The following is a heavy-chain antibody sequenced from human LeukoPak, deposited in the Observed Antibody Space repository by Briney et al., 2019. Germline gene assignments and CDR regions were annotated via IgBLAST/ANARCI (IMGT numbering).Heavy chain of an antibody. Sequence: PSETLSLTCTVSGGSISSYYWSWIRQPPGKGLEWIGYIYYSGSTNYNPSLKSRVTISVDTSKNHKNQFSLNLSSVTAADTAVYYCARQRNYEYFDLWGRGTLVTVSS. CDR2: IYYSGST. D-gene: IGHD1-7*01. J-gene: IGHJ2*01. CDR3: ARQRNYEYFDL. V-gene: IGHV4-59*01. CDR1: GGSISSYY.